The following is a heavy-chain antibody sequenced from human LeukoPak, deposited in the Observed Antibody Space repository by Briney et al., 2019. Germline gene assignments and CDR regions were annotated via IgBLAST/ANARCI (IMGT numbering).Heavy chain of an antibody. D-gene: IGHD3-16*01. CDR2: ISSSSGYI. CDR3: ARGGGAFDI. CDR1: GFTFSSYS. V-gene: IGHV3-21*01. J-gene: IGHJ3*02. Sequence: GGSLRLSCAASGFTFSSYSMNWVRQAPGKGLEWVSSISSSSGYIYYADSVKGRLTISRDNAQNSLSLQMNSLRTEDTAVYYCARGGGAFDIWGQGTTVTVSS.